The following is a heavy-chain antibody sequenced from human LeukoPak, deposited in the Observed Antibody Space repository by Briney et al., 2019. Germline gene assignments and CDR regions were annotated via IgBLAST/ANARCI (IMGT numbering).Heavy chain of an antibody. V-gene: IGHV3-23*01. CDR2: MRGRKGET. Sequence: GGSLRLSCTLSGFTFTRDGMSGVRQATGKGVGWVSDMRGRKGETYYTDSVKGRDTISRDNSKNTVYLQMNSLRAEDTALYYCAKETYGSGIVSFDHWGQGALVTVSS. D-gene: IGHD3-10*01. J-gene: IGHJ4*02. CDR1: GFTFTRDG. CDR3: AKETYGSGIVSFDH.